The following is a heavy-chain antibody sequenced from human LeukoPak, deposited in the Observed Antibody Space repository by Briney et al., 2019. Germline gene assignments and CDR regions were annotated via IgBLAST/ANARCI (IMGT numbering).Heavy chain of an antibody. CDR3: ARRGRVEYSSSSYAFDI. D-gene: IGHD6-6*01. CDR1: GGSISSGDYY. V-gene: IGHV4-30-4*08. CDR2: IYYSGST. J-gene: IGHJ3*02. Sequence: PSETLSLTCTVSGGSISSGDYYWSWIRQPPGKGLEYIGYIYYSGSTYYNPSLKSRVTISVDTSKNQFSLKLSSVTAADTAVYYCARRGRVEYSSSSYAFDIWGQGTMVTVSS.